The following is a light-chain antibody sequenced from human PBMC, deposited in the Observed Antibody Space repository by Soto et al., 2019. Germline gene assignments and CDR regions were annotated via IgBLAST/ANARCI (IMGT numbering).Light chain of an antibody. V-gene: IGLV1-44*01. CDR1: SSNIGSHT. CDR2: SND. Sequence: QTVVTQPPSASGTPGQRITISCSGSSSNIGSHTVNWHQQVPGTAPKLLIHSNDERPSGVPDRFSGSKSGTSASLAISGLRSEDEAEYYCAAWDDSLSGGVFGTGTKLTVL. J-gene: IGLJ1*01. CDR3: AAWDDSLSGGV.